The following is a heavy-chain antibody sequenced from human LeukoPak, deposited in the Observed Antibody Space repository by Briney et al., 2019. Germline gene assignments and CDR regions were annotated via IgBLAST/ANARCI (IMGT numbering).Heavy chain of an antibody. CDR2: VYYSGST. CDR3: ARLPVNDSFDI. CDR1: GGSIRSSAYY. V-gene: IGHV4-39*01. Sequence: SETLSLTCAVSGGSIRSSAYYWGWIRQPPGKGLEWIGTVYYSGSTYYNPSLKSRVTISIDTSNNQFSLNPSSVTAADTAVFYCARLPVNDSFDIWGQGTTVTVS. J-gene: IGHJ3*02.